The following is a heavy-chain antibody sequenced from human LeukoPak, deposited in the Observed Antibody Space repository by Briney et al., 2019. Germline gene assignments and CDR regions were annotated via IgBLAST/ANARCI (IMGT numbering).Heavy chain of an antibody. CDR3: STAGFDY. V-gene: IGHV3-49*04. J-gene: IGHJ4*02. CDR1: GFTFSSYA. D-gene: IGHD3-10*01. Sequence: GGSLRLSCAASGFTFSSYAMHWVRQAPGKGLEWVGFIRSKAYGGTTEYAASVKGRFTISRDDSKSIAYLQMNNLKTEDTAVYYCSTAGFDYWGQGTLVTVSS. CDR2: IRSKAYGGTT.